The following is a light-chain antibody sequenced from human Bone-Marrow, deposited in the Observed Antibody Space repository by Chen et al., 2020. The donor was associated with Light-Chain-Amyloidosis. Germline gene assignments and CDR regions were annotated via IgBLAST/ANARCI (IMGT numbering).Light chain of an antibody. Sequence: SYVLTQPSSVSVAPGQSASLACGGNNIGSTSVHWYQQTPGQAPLLVVYDDRDRPSGIPKRLSGSNSGNTATLTISRVEAGDEADYYCQVWDRSSDLPVFGGGTKLTVL. CDR2: DDR. V-gene: IGLV3-21*02. J-gene: IGLJ3*02. CDR1: NIGSTS. CDR3: QVWDRSSDLPV.